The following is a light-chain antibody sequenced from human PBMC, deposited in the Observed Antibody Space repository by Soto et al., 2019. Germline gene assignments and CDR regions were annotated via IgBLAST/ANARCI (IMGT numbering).Light chain of an antibody. J-gene: IGKJ5*01. CDR1: QSVTRSF. Sequence: EIVLTQSPGTLSLSPGERATLSCRASQSVTRSFLAWLQKKPGQAPRLLIYDTTKGATGIPDRFSGSGSGTDFTLTISRQEPEDFAVYYCQQYGRSPLTFGQGTRLEIK. CDR2: DTT. V-gene: IGKV3-20*01. CDR3: QQYGRSPLT.